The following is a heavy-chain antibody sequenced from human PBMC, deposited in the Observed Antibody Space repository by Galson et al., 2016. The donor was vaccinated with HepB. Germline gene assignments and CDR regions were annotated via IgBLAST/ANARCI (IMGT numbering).Heavy chain of an antibody. Sequence: SLRLSCAGSGSMFSNYKMHWVRQAPGKGLEWVAFISHDGTNTYYADFVQGRFTVSRDNSKSTLYLEMNNLTRADTSMYYCAREGCAYGESCLISGFFDCWGQGTQVTVSS. CDR3: AREGCAYGESCLISGFFDC. CDR1: GSMFSNYK. D-gene: IGHD4-17*01. CDR2: ISHDGTNT. V-gene: IGHV3-30-3*01. J-gene: IGHJ4*02.